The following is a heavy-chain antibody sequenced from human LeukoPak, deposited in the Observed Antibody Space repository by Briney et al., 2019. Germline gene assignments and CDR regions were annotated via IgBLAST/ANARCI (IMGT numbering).Heavy chain of an antibody. D-gene: IGHD6-13*01. J-gene: IGHJ4*02. CDR1: GFTFSDCY. V-gene: IGHV3-11*06. CDR2: ISSSSSYT. Sequence: PGGSLRLSCAASGFTFSDCYMSWIRQAPGKGLEWVSYISSSSSYTNYADSVKGRFTISRDNAKNSLYLQMNSLRAEDTAVYYCARYSSSWYIHYWGQGTLVTVSS. CDR3: ARYSSSWYIHY.